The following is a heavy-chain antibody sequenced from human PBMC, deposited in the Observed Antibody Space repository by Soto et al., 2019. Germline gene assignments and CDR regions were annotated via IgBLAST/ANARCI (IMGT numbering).Heavy chain of an antibody. CDR2: ISGSGGST. Sequence: PGGSLRLSCAASGFTFSSYAMSWVRQAPGKGLEWVSAISGSGGSTYYADSVKGRFTISRDNSKNTLYLQMNSLRAEDTAVYYCAEDGRYDFWSGYSEYFDYWGQGTLVTVSS. D-gene: IGHD3-3*01. CDR3: AEDGRYDFWSGYSEYFDY. J-gene: IGHJ4*02. V-gene: IGHV3-23*01. CDR1: GFTFSSYA.